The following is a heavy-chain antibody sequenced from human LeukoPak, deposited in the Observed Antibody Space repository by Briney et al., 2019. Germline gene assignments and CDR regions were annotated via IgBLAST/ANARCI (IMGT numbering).Heavy chain of an antibody. CDR1: GFTFSSYW. CDR3: ARDQGSFDY. CDR2: IHSDGIGT. V-gene: IGHV3-74*01. J-gene: IGHJ4*02. Sequence: PGGSLRLSRAASGFTFSSYWMHWIRQAPGKGLVWVSRIHSDGIGTSYADSVRGRFTISRDNAKNTVYLQMNSLRAEDTAVYYCARDQGSFDYWGQGTLVTVSS.